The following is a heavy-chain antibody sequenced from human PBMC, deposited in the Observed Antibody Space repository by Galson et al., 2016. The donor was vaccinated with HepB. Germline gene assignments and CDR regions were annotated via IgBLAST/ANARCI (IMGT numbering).Heavy chain of an antibody. Sequence: SLRLSCAASGFTFSTFWMTWVRQAPGKGLEWVANIKQDGSGKYYVDSVKGRFTISRDNAKNSVYLQMNSLRGDDTAVYDCMSYSDAWYSGFWGQGTLVTVSS. CDR1: GFTFSTFW. D-gene: IGHD6-13*01. J-gene: IGHJ4*02. CDR2: IKQDGSGK. CDR3: MSYSDAWYSGF. V-gene: IGHV3-7*03.